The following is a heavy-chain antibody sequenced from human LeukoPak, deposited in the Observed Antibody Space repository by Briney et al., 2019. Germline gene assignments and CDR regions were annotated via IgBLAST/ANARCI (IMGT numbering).Heavy chain of an antibody. D-gene: IGHD6-13*01. J-gene: IGHJ6*02. Sequence: GGSLRLSCAASGFTFDDYGMSWVRQAPGKGLEWVSGINWSGGITGYADSVKGRFTISRDNAKNSLYLQMNSLRAEDTALYYCARVKRGRAAAGTYYYYGMDVWGQGTTVTVSS. CDR1: GFTFDDYG. V-gene: IGHV3-20*04. CDR3: ARVKRGRAAAGTYYYYGMDV. CDR2: INWSGGIT.